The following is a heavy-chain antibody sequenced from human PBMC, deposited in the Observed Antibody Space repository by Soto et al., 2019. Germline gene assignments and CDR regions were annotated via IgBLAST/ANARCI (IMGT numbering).Heavy chain of an antibody. CDR2: IYSGGST. Sequence: GGSLRLSCAASGFTVSSNYMSWVRQAPGKGLEWVSVIYSGGSTYYADSVKGRFTISRDNSKNTLYLQMNSLGAEDTAVYYCATIGTGDAFDIWGQGTMVTVSS. V-gene: IGHV3-66*01. J-gene: IGHJ3*02. CDR1: GFTVSSNY. CDR3: ATIGTGDAFDI.